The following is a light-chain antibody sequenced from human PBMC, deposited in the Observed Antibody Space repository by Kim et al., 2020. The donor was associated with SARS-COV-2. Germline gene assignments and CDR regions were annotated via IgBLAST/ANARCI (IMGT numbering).Light chain of an antibody. CDR2: GKN. CDR3: NSRDSNDNVV. Sequence: SSELTQDPAVYVALGQTVRITCQGDSLRSYYATWYQQKPGQAPILVIYGKNNRPSGIPYRFSGSSSGNTASLTITGTQAGDEADYYCNSRDSNDNVVFGGGTQLTVL. V-gene: IGLV3-19*01. CDR1: SLRSYY. J-gene: IGLJ2*01.